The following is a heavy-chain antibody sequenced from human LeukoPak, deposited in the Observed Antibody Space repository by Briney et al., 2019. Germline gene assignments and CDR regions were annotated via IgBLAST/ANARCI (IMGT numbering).Heavy chain of an antibody. CDR3: ARVIDSRGWDYFDY. D-gene: IGHD6-19*01. V-gene: IGHV3-30-3*01. J-gene: IGHJ4*02. CDR1: GFTFSSYA. Sequence: PGGSLRLSCAASGFTFSSYAMHWVRQAPGKGLEWVAVISYDGSNKYYADSVKGRFTVSRDNSKNTLYLQMNSLRAEDTAVYYCARVIDSRGWDYFDYRGQGTLVTVSS. CDR2: ISYDGSNK.